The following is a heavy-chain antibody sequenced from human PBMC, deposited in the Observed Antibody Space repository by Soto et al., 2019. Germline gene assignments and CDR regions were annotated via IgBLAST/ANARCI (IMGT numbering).Heavy chain of an antibody. CDR1: GFTFSSYA. Sequence: GESLRLSCAASGFTFSSYAMSWVRRAPGKGVEWVSAISGSGGSTYYADSVKGRFTISRDNSKNTLYLQMSSLRAEDTAVYYCAKDETDYSGSYPTSFWGQGTLVTVSS. CDR2: ISGSGGST. D-gene: IGHD1-26*01. J-gene: IGHJ4*02. CDR3: AKDETDYSGSYPTSF. V-gene: IGHV3-23*01.